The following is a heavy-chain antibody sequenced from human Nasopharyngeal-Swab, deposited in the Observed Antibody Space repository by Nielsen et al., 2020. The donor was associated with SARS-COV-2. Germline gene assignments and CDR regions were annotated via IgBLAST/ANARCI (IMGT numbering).Heavy chain of an antibody. CDR2: IYYSGST. Sequence: SETLSLTCTVSGGSISSYYWSWIRQPPGKGLEWIGYIYYSGSTNYNPSLKSRVTISVDTFKNQFSLKLSSVTAADTAVYYCARGIFGVPLEVYNWFDPWGQGTLVTVSS. V-gene: IGHV4-59*13. CDR1: GGSISSYY. D-gene: IGHD3-3*01. CDR3: ARGIFGVPLEVYNWFDP. J-gene: IGHJ5*02.